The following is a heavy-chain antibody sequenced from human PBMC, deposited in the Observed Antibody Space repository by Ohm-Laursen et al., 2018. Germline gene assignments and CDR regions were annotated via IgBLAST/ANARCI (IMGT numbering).Heavy chain of an antibody. CDR2: LYYSGTT. CDR1: GLSISNSNW. D-gene: IGHD3-10*01. Sequence: SETLSLTCDVSGLSISNSNWWGWIRQPPGKGLEWVGYLYYSGTTNYNPSLKSRVTISVDTSKNQFSLKLSSVTAADTAVYYCARAQNTMVRGVIPRPNWFDPWGQGTLVTVSS. CDR3: ARAQNTMVRGVIPRPNWFDP. V-gene: IGHV4-28*03. J-gene: IGHJ5*02.